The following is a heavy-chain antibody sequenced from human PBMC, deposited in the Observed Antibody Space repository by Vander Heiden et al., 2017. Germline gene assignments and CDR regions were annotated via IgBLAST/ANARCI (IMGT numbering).Heavy chain of an antibody. V-gene: IGHV3-23*01. CDR2: ISGSSDIT. CDR1: GFTFSSYA. D-gene: IGHD3-3*01. Sequence: EVQLLKSGGGLVQPGGSLRLSCAASGFTFSSYAMGWVRQAPGKGLQWVSSISGSSDITYYADSVKGRFTISRDNSKNTLYLQMNSLRAEDTAVYYCAKLYSGFWSGYTYYFDYWGQGTLVTVSS. CDR3: AKLYSGFWSGYTYYFDY. J-gene: IGHJ4*02.